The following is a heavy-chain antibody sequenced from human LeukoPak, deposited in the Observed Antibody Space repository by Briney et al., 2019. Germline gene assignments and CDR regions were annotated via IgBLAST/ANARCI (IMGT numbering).Heavy chain of an antibody. J-gene: IGHJ4*02. V-gene: IGHV3-21*01. Sequence: PGGSLRLSCAASGFTFSAYNMNWVRRTPGKGLEWVSSITTSSTYMFYADSVRGRFTISRDNAENSLYLQMNSLRAEDTAVYYCARGYHDYWGQGTLVTVSS. CDR1: GFTFSAYN. CDR2: ITTSSTYM. D-gene: IGHD3-16*02. CDR3: ARGYHDY.